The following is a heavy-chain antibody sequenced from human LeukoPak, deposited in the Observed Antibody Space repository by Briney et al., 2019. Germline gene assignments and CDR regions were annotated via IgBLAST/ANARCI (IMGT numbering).Heavy chain of an antibody. Sequence: SETLSLTCPVSGSSISFYYWNWIRHSPGGGLEWLGYIYAGGSTNYNPSLKTRVTISIDTSKNQFSLNLTSVTAADTALYYCARSRRSSGDWFDPWGQGTLVTVSS. V-gene: IGHV4-4*09. J-gene: IGHJ5*02. CDR3: ARSRRSSGDWFDP. CDR1: GSSISFYY. CDR2: IYAGGST. D-gene: IGHD3-10*01.